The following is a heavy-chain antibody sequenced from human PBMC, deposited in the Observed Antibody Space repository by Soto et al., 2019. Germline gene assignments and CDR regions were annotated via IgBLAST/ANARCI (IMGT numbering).Heavy chain of an antibody. CDR2: ISSSGSTI. CDR3: ARGHIVVVPAAMPYYYYYGMDV. J-gene: IGHJ6*02. Sequence: QVQLVESGGGLVKPGGSLRLSCAASGFTFSDYYMSWIRQAPGKGLEWVSYISSSGSTIYYADSVKGRFTISRDNAKNSLYLQMNSLRAEDTAVYYCARGHIVVVPAAMPYYYYYGMDVWGQGTTVTVSS. D-gene: IGHD2-2*01. V-gene: IGHV3-11*01. CDR1: GFTFSDYY.